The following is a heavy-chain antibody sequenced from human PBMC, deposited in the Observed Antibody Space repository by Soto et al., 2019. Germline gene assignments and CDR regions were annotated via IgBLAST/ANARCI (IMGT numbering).Heavy chain of an antibody. CDR2: IYPTDGGT. V-gene: IGHV1-2*02. J-gene: IGHJ4*02. CDR1: GYTFTNYY. Sequence: QVQLVQSGAEVKKPGAPMKVSCKASGYTFTNYYIYWVRQAPGQGLEWMGWIYPTDGGTNYAQKFQCRVTMTRDTSISTAYMELSRLSSDDTAVYYCASGRDRGSSESSFDYWGQGSLVTVSS. D-gene: IGHD6-6*01. CDR3: ASGRDRGSSESSFDY.